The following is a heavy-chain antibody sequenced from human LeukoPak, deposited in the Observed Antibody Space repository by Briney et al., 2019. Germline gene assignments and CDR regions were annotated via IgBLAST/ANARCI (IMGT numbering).Heavy chain of an antibody. CDR2: IRFDGSNK. V-gene: IGHV3-30*02. CDR1: GFTFSSYG. D-gene: IGHD3-22*01. CDR3: AKPTDYYDTSGPFDC. J-gene: IGHJ4*02. Sequence: GGSLRLSCAASGFTFSSYGMYWVRQAPGKGLEWVAFIRFDGSNKQYADSVKGRFTISGDNSKNTLYLQMNSLRAEDTAVYYCAKPTDYYDTSGPFDCWGQGTLVTVSS.